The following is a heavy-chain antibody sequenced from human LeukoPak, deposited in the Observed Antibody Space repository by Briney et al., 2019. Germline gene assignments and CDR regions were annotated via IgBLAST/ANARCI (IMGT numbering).Heavy chain of an antibody. D-gene: IGHD4-17*01. CDR3: AKEPVTNLDAEYFQH. CDR1: GFTFSSYS. CDR2: ISSSSSYI. J-gene: IGHJ1*01. Sequence: GGSLRLSCAASGFTFSSYSMNWVRQAPGKGLEWVSSISSSSSYIYYADSVKGRFTISRDNAKNSLYLQMNSLRTEDTALYYCAKEPVTNLDAEYFQHWGQGTLVTVSS. V-gene: IGHV3-21*04.